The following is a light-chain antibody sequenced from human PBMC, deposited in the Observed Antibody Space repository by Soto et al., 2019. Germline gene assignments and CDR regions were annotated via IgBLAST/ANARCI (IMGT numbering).Light chain of an antibody. CDR3: QQYGSSPYT. CDR1: QSVNNSY. Sequence: DIVLTQSPGTLSLSPGERATLSCRASQSVNNSYLAWYQHKPDQAPRLLIYGASSRATGIPDRFGGSGSGTDFTLTISRLEPADFVVYYCQQYGSSPYTFGQGTKLEIK. CDR2: GAS. J-gene: IGKJ2*01. V-gene: IGKV3-20*01.